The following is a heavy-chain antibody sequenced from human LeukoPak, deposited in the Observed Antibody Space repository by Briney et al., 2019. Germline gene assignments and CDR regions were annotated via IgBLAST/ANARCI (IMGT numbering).Heavy chain of an antibody. Sequence: GGSLRLSCAASGFTFSSNYMNWVRQAPGKGLEWVSVIYSGGSTYYADSVKGRFTISRDNSKNTLYLQMNSLRAEDTAVYYCARGGSRPLYYYSDDMDVWGQVTTVTVSS. CDR1: GFTFSSNY. V-gene: IGHV3-53*01. J-gene: IGHJ6*02. D-gene: IGHD1-26*01. CDR3: ARGGSRPLYYYSDDMDV. CDR2: IYSGGST.